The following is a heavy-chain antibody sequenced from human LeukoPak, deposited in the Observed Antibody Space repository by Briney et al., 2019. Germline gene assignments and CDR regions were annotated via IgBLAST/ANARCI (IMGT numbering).Heavy chain of an antibody. V-gene: IGHV1-18*01. CDR3: ARPLYYDSSGCFSH. J-gene: IGHJ4*02. CDR2: ISAYNGNT. D-gene: IGHD3-22*01. CDR1: GYTLTSYG. Sequence: ASVKVSCKASGYTLTSYGISWVRQAPGQGLEWMGWISAYNGNTNYAQKLQGRVTMTTDTSTSTAYMELRSLRSDDTAVYYCARPLYYDSSGCFSHWSQGTLVTVSS.